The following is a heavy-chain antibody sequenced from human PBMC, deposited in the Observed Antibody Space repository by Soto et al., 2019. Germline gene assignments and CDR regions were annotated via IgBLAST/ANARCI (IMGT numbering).Heavy chain of an antibody. V-gene: IGHV1-18*01. CDR3: AREVLRNGTSCYYCGMDV. CDR1: GYTFTSYG. D-gene: IGHD2-2*01. Sequence: QVQLVQSGAEVKKPGASVKVSCKASGYTFTSYGISWVRQAPGQGLEWMGWISAYNGNTNYAQKLQGRVTMTTDTSTNTAYMELRSLRSDDTAVYYCAREVLRNGTSCYYCGMDVWGQGTTVTVSS. CDR2: ISAYNGNT. J-gene: IGHJ6*02.